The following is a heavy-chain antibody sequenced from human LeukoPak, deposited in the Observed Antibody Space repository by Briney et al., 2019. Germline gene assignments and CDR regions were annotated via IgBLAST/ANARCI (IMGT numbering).Heavy chain of an antibody. Sequence: SETLSLTCAVYGGSFGGYYWSWIRQPPGKGLGWIGEINHSGSTNSNPSLKSRVIRSVDTSKNQFSLKLSSVTAADTAVCYCARSRHCSSTSCLPGGYFDYWGQGTLVTVSS. D-gene: IGHD2-2*01. CDR2: INHSGST. CDR3: ARSRHCSSTSCLPGGYFDY. V-gene: IGHV4-34*01. J-gene: IGHJ4*02. CDR1: GGSFGGYY.